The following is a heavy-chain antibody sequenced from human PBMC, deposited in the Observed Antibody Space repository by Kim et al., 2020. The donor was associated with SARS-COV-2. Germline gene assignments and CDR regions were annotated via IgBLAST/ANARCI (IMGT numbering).Heavy chain of an antibody. V-gene: IGHV3-48*03. D-gene: IGHD2-2*01. CDR3: ARGRFAM. J-gene: IGHJ4*02. CDR1: GFSFSTSE. Sequence: GGSLRLSCAASGFSFSTSEMNWVRHAPGKGLEWISYISTSGSAMYYADSVKGRCTISRDNAKNSMYLQMNSLRAEDTALYYCARGRFAMGGQGTLVIVSS. CDR2: ISTSGSAM.